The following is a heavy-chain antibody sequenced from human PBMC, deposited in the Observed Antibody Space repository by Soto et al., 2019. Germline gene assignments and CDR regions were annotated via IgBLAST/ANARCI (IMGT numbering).Heavy chain of an antibody. CDR3: ASLPATKGEAFDI. V-gene: IGHV4-59*08. Sequence: SETLSLTCTVSCGSISSYYWSWIRQPPGKGLEWIGYIYYSGSTNYNPSLKSRVTISVDTSKNQFSLKLSSVTAADTAVYYCASLPATKGEAFDIWGQGTMVTVSS. CDR2: IYYSGST. CDR1: CGSISSYY. D-gene: IGHD1-26*01. J-gene: IGHJ3*02.